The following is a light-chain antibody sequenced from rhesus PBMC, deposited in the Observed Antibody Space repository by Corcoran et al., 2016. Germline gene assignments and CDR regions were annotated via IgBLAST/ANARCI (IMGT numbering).Light chain of an antibody. J-gene: IGKJ1*01. CDR1: QSISSS. Sequence: DIQMTQSPSSLSASVGDTVTITCRASQSISSSLAWYQQKPGKAPNLLIYKASTLQTGVPSRFTCRGSGTDFTLTISSLQSEDFATYYCQQYNSSPRTFGQGTKVEIK. V-gene: IGKV1-22*01. CDR2: KAS. CDR3: QQYNSSPRT.